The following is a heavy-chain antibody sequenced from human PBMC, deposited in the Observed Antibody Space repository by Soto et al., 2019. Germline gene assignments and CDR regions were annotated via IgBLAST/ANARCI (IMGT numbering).Heavy chain of an antibody. CDR1: GFSLNNYW. CDR3: MRGNTGYGNFDY. Sequence: PVGSLRLSCAVSGFSLNNYWMHWVRQRPGKGLVWVARIYRDGTTSYADSVKGRFTISRDNAKNTVSLQMNSLKDEDTAVYYCMRGNTGYGNFDYWGQGTLVNVSS. CDR2: IYRDGTT. V-gene: IGHV3-74*01. D-gene: IGHD5-12*01. J-gene: IGHJ4*02.